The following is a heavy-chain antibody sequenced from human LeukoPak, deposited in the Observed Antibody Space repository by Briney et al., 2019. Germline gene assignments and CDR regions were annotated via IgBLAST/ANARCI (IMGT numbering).Heavy chain of an antibody. CDR3: AKQWVDC. CDR1: GFTFNDYA. CDR2: ISEGGENT. D-gene: IGHD1-26*01. Sequence: GGSLRLSCAASGFTFNDYAMNWVRQAPGKGLERVSSISEGGENTHYADSVKGRFTISRDNSQSTLFLQMASLRAEDTAVYYCAKQWVDCWGQGTLVTVSS. V-gene: IGHV3-23*01. J-gene: IGHJ4*02.